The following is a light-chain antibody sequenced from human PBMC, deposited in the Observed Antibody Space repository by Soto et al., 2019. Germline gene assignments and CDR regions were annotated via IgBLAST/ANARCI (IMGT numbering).Light chain of an antibody. Sequence: DIQMTQSPSSLSASVGDRVTITCQASQDISTYLNWYQHKSGQAPQLLLFDASNLETGVPSRFSGSGSGTYFTFTISSLQPEDIGTYYCQNYHNLPLTFGGGTKVDIK. CDR2: DAS. CDR1: QDISTY. V-gene: IGKV1-33*01. J-gene: IGKJ4*01. CDR3: QNYHNLPLT.